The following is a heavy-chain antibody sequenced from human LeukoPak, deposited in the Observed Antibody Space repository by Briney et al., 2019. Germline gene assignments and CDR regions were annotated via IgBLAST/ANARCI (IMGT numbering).Heavy chain of an antibody. D-gene: IGHD1-20*01. V-gene: IGHV3-30*02. CDR2: IRYDGSNK. CDR3: AKDLTYNWNYFDY. Sequence: GGSLRLSCAASGFTFSSYGMHWVRQAPGKGLEWEAFIRYDGSNKYYADSVKGRFTISRDNSKNTLYQQMNSLRAEDTAVYYCAKDLTYNWNYFDYWGQGTLVTVSS. J-gene: IGHJ4*02. CDR1: GFTFSSYG.